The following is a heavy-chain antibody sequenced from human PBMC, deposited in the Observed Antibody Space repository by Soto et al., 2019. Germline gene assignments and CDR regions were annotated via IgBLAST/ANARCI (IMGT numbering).Heavy chain of an antibody. V-gene: IGHV3-23*01. CDR3: AKVLGGSCWHDNAFDI. Sequence: EVQLLESGGGLVQPGGSLRLSCAASGFTFTKSAMSWVRQAPGKGLEWVSGVSGSGGSTYYAGSVKGRFTISRDNSKSTLYLQMNSLRAEDTAVYYCAKVLGGSCWHDNAFDIWGQGTMVTFSS. CDR1: GFTFTKSA. CDR2: VSGSGGST. D-gene: IGHD6-19*01. J-gene: IGHJ3*02.